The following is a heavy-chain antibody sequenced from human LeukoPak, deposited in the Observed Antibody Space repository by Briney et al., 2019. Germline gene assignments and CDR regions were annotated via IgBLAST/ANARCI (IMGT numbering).Heavy chain of an antibody. D-gene: IGHD6-19*01. CDR2: INHSGST. J-gene: IGHJ6*03. V-gene: IGHV4-34*01. CDR3: AGGAVAGVYYYYYYMDV. CDR1: GGSFSGYY. Sequence: SETLSLTCAVYGGSFSGYYWSWIRQPPGKGLEWIGEINHSGSTNYNPSLKSRVTISVDTSKNQFSLKLSSVTAADTAVYYCAGGAVAGVYYYYYYMDVWGKGTTVTVSS.